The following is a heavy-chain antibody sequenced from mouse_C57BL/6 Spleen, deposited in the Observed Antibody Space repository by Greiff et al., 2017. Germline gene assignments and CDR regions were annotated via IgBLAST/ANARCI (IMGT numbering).Heavy chain of an antibody. J-gene: IGHJ4*01. CDR3: TRDGGGYYGSSFLMDY. Sequence: EVQLVESGEGLVKPGGSLKLSCAASGFTFSSYAMSWVRQTPEKRLEWVAYISSGGDYIYYADTVKGRFTISRDNARNTLYLQMSSLKSEDTAMYYCTRDGGGYYGSSFLMDYWGQGTSVTVSS. CDR1: GFTFSSYA. CDR2: ISSGGDYI. V-gene: IGHV5-9-1*02. D-gene: IGHD1-1*01.